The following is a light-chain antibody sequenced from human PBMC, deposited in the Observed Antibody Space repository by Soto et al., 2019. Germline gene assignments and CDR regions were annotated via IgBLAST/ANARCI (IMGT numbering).Light chain of an antibody. J-gene: IGLJ2*01. CDR3: TSYTRSSHVV. Sequence: QSALTQPASVSGSPGQSITISCTGTSSDVGYYDYVSWYQQHPGKAPKLMISEVSNRPSGVSNRFSGSKSGNTASLTISGLQAEDEADYYCTSYTRSSHVVFGGGTKLTVL. V-gene: IGLV2-14*01. CDR2: EVS. CDR1: SSDVGYYDY.